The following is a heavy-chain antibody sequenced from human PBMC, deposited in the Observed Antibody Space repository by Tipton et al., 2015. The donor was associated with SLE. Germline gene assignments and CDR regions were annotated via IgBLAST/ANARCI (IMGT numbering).Heavy chain of an antibody. CDR1: GFTFSSCE. J-gene: IGHJ4*02. CDR3: ARDLGGYFDY. V-gene: IGHV3-48*03. Sequence: SLRLSCAASGFTFSSCEMNWVRQAPGKGLEWVSYISSSGSTIYYADSVKGRFTISRDNAKNSLYLQMNSLRAEDTAVYYCARDLGGYFDYWGQGTLVTVSS. CDR2: ISSSGSTI. D-gene: IGHD3-16*01.